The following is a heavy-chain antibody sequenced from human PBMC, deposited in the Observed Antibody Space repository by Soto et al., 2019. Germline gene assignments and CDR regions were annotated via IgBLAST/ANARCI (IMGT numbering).Heavy chain of an antibody. CDR1: GYTFTSYY. V-gene: IGHV1-46*01. J-gene: IGHJ3*02. CDR2: INPSGGST. D-gene: IGHD6-19*01. Sequence: ASGRVSCKASGYTFTSYYMHWVRQAPGQGLEWMGIINPSGGSTSYAQKFQGRVTMTRDTSTSTVYMELSSLSSEDTAVYYCASAAGPDAFDIWGQGRMVTVSS. CDR3: ASAAGPDAFDI.